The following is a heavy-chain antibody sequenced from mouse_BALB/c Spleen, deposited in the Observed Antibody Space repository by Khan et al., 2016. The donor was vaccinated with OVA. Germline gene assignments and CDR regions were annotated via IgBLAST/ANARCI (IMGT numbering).Heavy chain of an antibody. D-gene: IGHD1-1*01. Sequence: EVELVESGGDLVKPGGSLKLSCAASGFTFSDYGLSWVRQTPEKRLEWVATISSGGSFTYYLDSVKGRFTISRDSAKNTLYLQMRSLRSADTAMSYCTRSPGYYGSNYFDQWGQDTSLTVSS. CDR2: ISSGGSFT. V-gene: IGHV5-9-3*01. CDR3: TRSPGYYGSNYFDQ. J-gene: IGHJ2*03. CDR1: GFTFSDYG.